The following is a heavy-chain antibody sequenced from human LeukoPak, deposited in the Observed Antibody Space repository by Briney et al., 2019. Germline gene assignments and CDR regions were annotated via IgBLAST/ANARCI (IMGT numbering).Heavy chain of an antibody. Sequence: ASVKVSCKASGYTFTDYYMHWVRQAPGQGLEWMGWINPNSGGTNYAQKFRGRVTMTRDTSISTSYMELSGLRSDDTAVYSCARVYCSSTSCYYFDYWGQGTLVTVSS. J-gene: IGHJ4*02. V-gene: IGHV1-2*02. D-gene: IGHD2-2*01. CDR1: GYTFTDYY. CDR3: ARVYCSSTSCYYFDY. CDR2: INPNSGGT.